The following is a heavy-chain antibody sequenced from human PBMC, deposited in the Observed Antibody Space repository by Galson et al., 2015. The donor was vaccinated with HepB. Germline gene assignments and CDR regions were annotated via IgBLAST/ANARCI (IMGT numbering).Heavy chain of an antibody. V-gene: IGHV1-46*01. D-gene: IGHD4-17*01. Sequence: SVKVSCKASGYTFTSYYMHWVRQAPGQGLEWMGIINPSGGSTSYAQKFQGRVTMTRDTSTSTVYMELSSLRSEDTAVYYCARDAGGVYGDYPNDYWGQGTLVTVSS. J-gene: IGHJ4*02. CDR3: ARDAGGVYGDYPNDY. CDR1: GYTFTSYY. CDR2: INPSGGST.